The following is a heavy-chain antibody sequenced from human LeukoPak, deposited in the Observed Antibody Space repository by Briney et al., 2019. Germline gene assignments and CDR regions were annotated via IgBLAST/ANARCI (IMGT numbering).Heavy chain of an antibody. J-gene: IGHJ5*02. Sequence: SETLSLTCTVSGGSMSDNFWRWLRQPLWKGLEWIGYIYYSGSTNYNPSLKSRVIMSVDTSKDQFSLEVTSVTAADTAVYYCARGSGRFGEFRWFDPWGQGTLVTVSS. V-gene: IGHV4-59*01. CDR3: ARGSGRFGEFRWFDP. CDR1: GGSMSDNF. D-gene: IGHD3-10*01. CDR2: IYYSGST.